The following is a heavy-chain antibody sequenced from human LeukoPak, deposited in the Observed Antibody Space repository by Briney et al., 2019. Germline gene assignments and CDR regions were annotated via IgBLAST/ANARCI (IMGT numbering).Heavy chain of an antibody. Sequence: GGSLRLSCAASGFTFSSYEMNWVRQAPGKGLEWVSYIHSSGSPIYYADSVKGRFTISRDNAKRSLYLQMNSLRAEDTAVYYCAGDTIYGDSTYWGQGTLVTVPS. CDR1: GFTFSSYE. CDR3: AGDTIYGDSTY. J-gene: IGHJ4*02. V-gene: IGHV3-48*03. D-gene: IGHD4-17*01. CDR2: IHSSGSPI.